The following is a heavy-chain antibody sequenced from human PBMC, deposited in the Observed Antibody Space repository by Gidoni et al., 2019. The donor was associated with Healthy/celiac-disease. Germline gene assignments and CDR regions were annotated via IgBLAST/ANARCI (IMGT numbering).Heavy chain of an antibody. CDR3: ARVADIVVVPAAMSPYYYYYMDV. CDR2: IIPIFGTA. J-gene: IGHJ6*03. D-gene: IGHD2-2*01. CDR1: GGTFSSYA. V-gene: IGHV1-69*06. Sequence: QVQLVQSGAEVKKPGSSVKVSCKASGGTFSSYAISWVRPAPGQGLEWMGGIIPIFGTANYAQKFQGRVTITADKSTSTAYMELSSLRSEDTAVYYCARVADIVVVPAAMSPYYYYYMDVWGKGTTVTVSS.